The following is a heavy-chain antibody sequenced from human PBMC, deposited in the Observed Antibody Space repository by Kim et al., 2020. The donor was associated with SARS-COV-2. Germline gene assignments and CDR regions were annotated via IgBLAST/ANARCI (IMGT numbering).Heavy chain of an antibody. CDR3: AKLIGNTPSDY. J-gene: IGHJ4*02. D-gene: IGHD1-7*01. V-gene: IGHV3-23*01. Sequence: GGSLRLSCAASGFTFSSYGMTWVRQAPGKGLEWVSDISGSGHSTFYADSVKGRFSISRDNSRNTVYLQMNSLRAEDTAVYYCAKLIGNTPSDYWGQGTL. CDR2: ISGSGHST. CDR1: GFTFSSYG.